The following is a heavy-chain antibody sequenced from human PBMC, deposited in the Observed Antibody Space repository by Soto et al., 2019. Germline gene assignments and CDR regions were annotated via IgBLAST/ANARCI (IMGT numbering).Heavy chain of an antibody. Sequence: PSETLSLTCTVSGCSISSSRYYWGWIRQPPGKGLEWIGSIYYSGSTYYNPSLKSRVTISVDTSKNQFSLKLSSVTAADTAVYYCAVYIMITFGGAYDAFDIWGQGTMVTVSS. CDR3: AVYIMITFGGAYDAFDI. CDR1: GCSISSSRYY. V-gene: IGHV4-39*01. D-gene: IGHD3-16*01. J-gene: IGHJ3*02. CDR2: IYYSGST.